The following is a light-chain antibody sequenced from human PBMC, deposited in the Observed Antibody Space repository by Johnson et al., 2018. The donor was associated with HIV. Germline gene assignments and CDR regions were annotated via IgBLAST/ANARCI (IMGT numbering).Light chain of an antibody. CDR1: SSNIGNNY. V-gene: IGLV1-51*02. Sequence: QSVLTQPPSVSAAPGQKVTISCSGSSSNIGNNYISWYQQLPGTAPKLLIYENNKRPSGIPDRFSASKSGTSATLGITGLQTGDEADYYCGTWDSSLSTYVFGTGTKVTGL. J-gene: IGLJ1*01. CDR2: ENN. CDR3: GTWDSSLSTYV.